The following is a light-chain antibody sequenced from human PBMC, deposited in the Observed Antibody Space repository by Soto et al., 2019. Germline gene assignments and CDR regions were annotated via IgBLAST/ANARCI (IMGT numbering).Light chain of an antibody. CDR2: DAS. Sequence: DIQMTQSPSSLSASVGDRVTITCRASQVIDRWLAWYQQKPGQAPKVLIYDASSLESGVPSRFSGSGSGTEFTLTISNLQPDDFATYYCQHYNSYSEAFGQGTKVDIK. CDR1: QVIDRW. CDR3: QHYNSYSEA. J-gene: IGKJ1*01. V-gene: IGKV1-5*01.